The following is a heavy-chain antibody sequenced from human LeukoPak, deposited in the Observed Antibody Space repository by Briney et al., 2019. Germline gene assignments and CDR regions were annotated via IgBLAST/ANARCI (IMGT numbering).Heavy chain of an antibody. Sequence: ASVKVSCKASGYTFTSFGISWVRQAPGQGLEWMGWISAYNGNINYAQKFQGRVTMTTDISTSTAYMELSSLRSEDTAVYYCARASYDILTGEYNWFDPWGQGTLVTVSS. CDR1: GYTFTSFG. V-gene: IGHV1-18*01. J-gene: IGHJ5*02. D-gene: IGHD3-9*01. CDR3: ARASYDILTGEYNWFDP. CDR2: ISAYNGNI.